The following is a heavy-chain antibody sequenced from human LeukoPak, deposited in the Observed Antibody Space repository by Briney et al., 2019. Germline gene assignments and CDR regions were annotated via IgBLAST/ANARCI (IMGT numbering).Heavy chain of an antibody. J-gene: IGHJ6*02. CDR1: GGFISSSNW. D-gene: IGHD3-10*01. CDR2: IYHSGTT. V-gene: IGHV4-4*02. Sequence: SGTLSLTCAVSGGFISSSNWWSWVRQPPGKGLEWIGEIYHSGTTNYNPSLKSRVTISVHKSRSQFSLNLSSVTAADTAVYYCAKLNTMLRGVSYSYHGMDVWGQGTTVTVSS. CDR3: AKLNTMLRGVSYSYHGMDV.